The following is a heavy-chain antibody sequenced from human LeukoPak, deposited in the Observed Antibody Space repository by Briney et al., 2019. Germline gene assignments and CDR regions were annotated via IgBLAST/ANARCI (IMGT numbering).Heavy chain of an antibody. CDR2: IYHSGST. D-gene: IGHD4-17*01. CDR1: GYSISSGYY. V-gene: IGHV4-38-2*02. Sequence: SETLSLTCTVSGYSISSGYYWGWIRQPPGKGLEWIGSIYHSGSTYCNPSRMGRVTISVDTSKNQFSLKLSSVTAADTAVYYCARGPTTVTRAFDYWGQGTLVTVSS. CDR3: ARGPTTVTRAFDY. J-gene: IGHJ4*02.